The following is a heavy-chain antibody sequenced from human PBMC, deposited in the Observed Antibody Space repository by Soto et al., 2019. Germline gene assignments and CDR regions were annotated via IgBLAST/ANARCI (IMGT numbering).Heavy chain of an antibody. J-gene: IGHJ6*04. CDR2: IKQDGSVR. CDR3: VRSVTRESG. Sequence: EVQVLESGGGLVQPGGCLRLSCAASGCTFSNYWMNWVRQAPGKGLEWVADIKQDGSVRSYVDSVKGRFTISRDNAKNSLYLQMDSLRAEDTAVYYCVRSVTRESGWGTGATVTVSS. D-gene: IGHD2-2*01. CDR1: GCTFSNYW. V-gene: IGHV3-7*05.